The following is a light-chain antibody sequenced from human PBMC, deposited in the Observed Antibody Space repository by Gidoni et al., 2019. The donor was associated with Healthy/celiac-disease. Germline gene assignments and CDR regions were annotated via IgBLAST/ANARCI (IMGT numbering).Light chain of an antibody. J-gene: IGKJ3*01. CDR2: DAS. CDR1: QSVSSY. CDR3: QQRSNWPPIFT. Sequence: ETVLTQSPATLSLSPGERATLTCRASQSVSSYLAWYQQKPGPAPRPLIYDASNRATGVPARFSGSGSGTDFTLTISSLEPEDFAVYYCQQRSNWPPIFTFGPGTKVEIK. V-gene: IGKV3-11*01.